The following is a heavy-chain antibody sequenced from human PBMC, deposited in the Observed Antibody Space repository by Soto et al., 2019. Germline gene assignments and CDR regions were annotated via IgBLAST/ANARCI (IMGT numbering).Heavy chain of an antibody. CDR1: GGSISSSSFY. CDR2: IHYDGST. J-gene: IGHJ4*02. D-gene: IGHD2-8*01. V-gene: IGHV4-39*01. Sequence: SETLSLTCTVSGGSISSSSFYWGWIRQPPGKGLEWIGTIHYDGSTYYNPSRKSRVTTSVDASKNQFSLNLSSVTAADTAVYYCARHYCTKGDCYFDYWGQGTLVTVSS. CDR3: ARHYCTKGDCYFDY.